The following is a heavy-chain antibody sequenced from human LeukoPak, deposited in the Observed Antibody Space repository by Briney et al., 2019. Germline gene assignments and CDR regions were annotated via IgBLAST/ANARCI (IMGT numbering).Heavy chain of an antibody. CDR1: GGSISSSNYC. CDR3: ARHYVWGNNPYYPFDH. Sequence: SETLSLTCTVSGGSISSSNYCWSWIRQPRGKGLEWIGNVFYSGTTYYYPSLKSRVTISVDTSKNQFSLKLSSVTAADTAVYYCARHYVWGNNPYYPFDHWGQGALVTVSS. V-gene: IGHV4-39*01. J-gene: IGHJ4*02. D-gene: IGHD3-16*01. CDR2: VFYSGTT.